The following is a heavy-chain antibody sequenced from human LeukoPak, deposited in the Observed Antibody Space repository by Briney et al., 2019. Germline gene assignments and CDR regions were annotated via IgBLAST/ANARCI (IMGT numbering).Heavy chain of an antibody. V-gene: IGHV3-23*01. Sequence: GGSLRLSCAASGFTFSNYAMSWVRQAPGKGLEWVSAISGSDGNTYYADSVKGRFTISRDNSKNTLYLQMNSLRAEDTAVYYCARAYSETYGLGYYYMDVWGKGTTVTISS. CDR1: GFTFSNYA. CDR2: ISGSDGNT. CDR3: ARAYSETYGLGYYYMDV. D-gene: IGHD1-26*01. J-gene: IGHJ6*03.